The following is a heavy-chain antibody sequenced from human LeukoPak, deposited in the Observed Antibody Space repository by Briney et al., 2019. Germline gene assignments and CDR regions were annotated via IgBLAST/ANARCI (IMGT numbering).Heavy chain of an antibody. Sequence: SVKVSCKASGFTFTSSAVQWVRQARGQRLEWIGWFVVGSGNTNYAQKFQERVTITRDMSTSTAYMELSSLRSEDTAVYYCARGEGQWLVGVDYWGRGTLVTVSS. CDR2: FVVGSGNT. CDR1: GFTFTSSA. CDR3: ARGEGQWLVGVDY. V-gene: IGHV1-58*01. D-gene: IGHD6-19*01. J-gene: IGHJ4*02.